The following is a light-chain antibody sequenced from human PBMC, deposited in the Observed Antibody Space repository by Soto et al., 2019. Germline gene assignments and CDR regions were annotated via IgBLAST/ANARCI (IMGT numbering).Light chain of an antibody. Sequence: IVMTQSPATLSVSPGERATLSCRASQSLSSNLAWYQQKPGQAPRFLIYGASTRATGIPARFSGSGSGTEFTLTISGLQSEDFAIYYCQQYNNWPWTFGQGTKVAIK. CDR1: QSLSSN. CDR2: GAS. J-gene: IGKJ1*01. CDR3: QQYNNWPWT. V-gene: IGKV3-15*01.